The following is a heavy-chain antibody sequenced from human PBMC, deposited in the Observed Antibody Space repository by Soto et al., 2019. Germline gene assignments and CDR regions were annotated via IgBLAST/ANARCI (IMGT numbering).Heavy chain of an antibody. J-gene: IGHJ4*02. D-gene: IGHD6-13*01. CDR2: IWYDGSNK. Sequence: PGGSLRLSCAASGFTFSSYGMHWVRQAPGKGLEWVAVIWYDGSNKYYADSVKGRFTISRDNSKNTLYLQMNSLRAEDTAVYYCARDAQQQLEDFDYWGQGTLVTVSS. V-gene: IGHV3-33*01. CDR1: GFTFSSYG. CDR3: ARDAQQQLEDFDY.